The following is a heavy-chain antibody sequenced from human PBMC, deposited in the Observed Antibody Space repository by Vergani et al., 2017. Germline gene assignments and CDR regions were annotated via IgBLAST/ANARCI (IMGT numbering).Heavy chain of an antibody. Sequence: QVQLQESGPGLVKTSETLSLTCTVSGGSISSYYWSWIRQPAGKGLEWIGRIYTSGSTNYNPSLKSRVTMSVDTSKNQFSLKLSSVTAADTAVYYCARDLSRYYDSSGYYLSFDYWGQGTLVTVSS. CDR2: IYTSGST. CDR1: GGSISSYY. D-gene: IGHD3-22*01. J-gene: IGHJ4*02. V-gene: IGHV4-4*07. CDR3: ARDLSRYYDSSGYYLSFDY.